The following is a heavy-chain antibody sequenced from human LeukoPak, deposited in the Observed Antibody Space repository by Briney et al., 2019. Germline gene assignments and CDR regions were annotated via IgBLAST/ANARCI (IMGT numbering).Heavy chain of an antibody. CDR2: ISSSSSYI. Sequence: GGSLRLSRAASGFTFSSYSMNWVRQAPGKRLEWVSSISSSSSYIYYADSVKGRFTISRDNAKNSLYLQMNSLRAEDTAVYYCARDPGYYDSSGYPYYFDYWGQGTLVTVSS. CDR1: GFTFSSYS. V-gene: IGHV3-21*01. J-gene: IGHJ4*02. D-gene: IGHD3-22*01. CDR3: ARDPGYYDSSGYPYYFDY.